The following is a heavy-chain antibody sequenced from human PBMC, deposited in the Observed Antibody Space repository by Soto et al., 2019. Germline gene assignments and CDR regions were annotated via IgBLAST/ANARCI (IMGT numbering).Heavy chain of an antibody. CDR3: ARDLQSRYYYYYMDV. V-gene: IGHV3-66*01. CDR1: GFTVSSNY. D-gene: IGHD2-2*01. Sequence: PGGSLRLSCAASGFTVSSNYMSWVRQAPGKGLEWVSVIYSGGSTYYADSVKGRFTISRDNSKNTLYLQMNSLRAEDTAVYYCARDLQSRYYYYYMDVWGKGTTVTVSS. J-gene: IGHJ6*03. CDR2: IYSGGST.